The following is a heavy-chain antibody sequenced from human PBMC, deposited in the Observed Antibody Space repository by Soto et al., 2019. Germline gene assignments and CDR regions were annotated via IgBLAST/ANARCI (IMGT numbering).Heavy chain of an antibody. D-gene: IGHD2-15*01. CDR2: ISSSSSTI. CDR1: GFTFSSYS. J-gene: IGHJ3*02. CDR3: ARGYWVVAATVAFDI. V-gene: IGHV3-48*01. Sequence: GGSLRLSCAASGFTFSSYSMNWVRQAPGKGLEWVSYISSSSSTIYYADSVKGRFTISRDNAKNSLYLQMNSLRAEDTAVYYCARGYWVVAATVAFDIWGQGTMVTVSS.